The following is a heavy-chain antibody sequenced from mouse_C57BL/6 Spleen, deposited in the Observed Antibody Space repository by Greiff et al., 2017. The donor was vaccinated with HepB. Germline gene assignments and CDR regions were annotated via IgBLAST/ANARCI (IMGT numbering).Heavy chain of an antibody. D-gene: IGHD1-1*01. CDR2: ILPGSGST. CDR1: GYTFTGYW. V-gene: IGHV1-9*01. J-gene: IGHJ4*01. Sequence: QVQLKESGAELMKPGASVKLSCKATGYTFTGYWIEWVKQRPGHGLEWIGEILPGSGSTNYNEKFKGKATFTADTSSNTAYMQLSSLTTEDSAIYYCARRRYYGSSYGYAMDYWGQGTSVTVSS. CDR3: ARRRYYGSSYGYAMDY.